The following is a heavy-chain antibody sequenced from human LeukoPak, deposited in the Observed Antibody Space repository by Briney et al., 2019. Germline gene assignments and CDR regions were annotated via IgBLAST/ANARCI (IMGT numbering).Heavy chain of an antibody. CDR2: IYYSGST. V-gene: IGHV4-59*01. J-gene: IGHJ3*02. Sequence: PSETLSLTCTVSGGSISSYYWSWIRQPPGKGLEWIGYIYYSGSTNYNPSLKSRVTISVETYKTQFSLKLSSVPAADTAVYYCARGLLDGYTHPAAFDIWGQGTMVTVSS. CDR1: GGSISSYY. CDR3: ARGLLDGYTHPAAFDI. D-gene: IGHD5-24*01.